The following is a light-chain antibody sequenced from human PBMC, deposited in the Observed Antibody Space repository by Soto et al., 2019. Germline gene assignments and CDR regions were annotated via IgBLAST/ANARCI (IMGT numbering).Light chain of an antibody. V-gene: IGKV1-27*01. Sequence: DIPMTQSPYSLSASVGDRVTITCRASQGIRNYLAWYQRKPGKVPKLLIYAASTLRSGVPSRFSGSGSGTDFTLTISSLQPEDVATYYCQKYNSVPLTFGGGTKVEIK. CDR1: QGIRNY. CDR3: QKYNSVPLT. CDR2: AAS. J-gene: IGKJ4*01.